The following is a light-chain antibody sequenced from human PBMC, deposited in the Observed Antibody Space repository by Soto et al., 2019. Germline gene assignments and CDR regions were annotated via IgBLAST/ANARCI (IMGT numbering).Light chain of an antibody. CDR1: QTISSNN. J-gene: IGKJ1*01. Sequence: ENVLTQSTGTLSVSPGERATLSCRASQTISSNNLAWYQQKPGQAPSLLIYGTSSRATGIPDRFSGSGSGTDFTLTSSRLEPEDSTIYYCQQYGSWTFGQGTKVEI. CDR3: QQYGSWT. V-gene: IGKV3-20*01. CDR2: GTS.